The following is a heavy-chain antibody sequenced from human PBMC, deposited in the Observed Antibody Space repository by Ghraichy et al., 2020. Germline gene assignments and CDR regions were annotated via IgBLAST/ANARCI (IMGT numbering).Heavy chain of an antibody. CDR1: GHTFTSYG. V-gene: IGHV1-18*01. CDR3: ARANPPTYYDFWSGYYTILDY. D-gene: IGHD3-3*01. Sequence: ASVKVSCKASGHTFTSYGISWVRQAPGQGLEWMGWISAYNGNTNYAQKLQGRVTMTTDTSTSTAYMELRSLSSDDTAVYYCARANPPTYYDFWSGYYTILDYWGQGTLVTVSS. J-gene: IGHJ4*02. CDR2: ISAYNGNT.